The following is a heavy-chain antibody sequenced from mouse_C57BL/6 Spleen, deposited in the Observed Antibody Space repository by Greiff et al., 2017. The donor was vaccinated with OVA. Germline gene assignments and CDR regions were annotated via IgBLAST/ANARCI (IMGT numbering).Heavy chain of an antibody. CDR2: IDPSDSYT. Sequence: QVQLQQPGAELVKPGASVKLSCKASGYTFTSHWMQWVKQRPGQGLEWIGEIDPSDSYTNYNQKFKGKATLTVDTSSSTAYMQLSSLTSEDSAVYYCARKKDYGNPIDYWGQGTTLTVSS. D-gene: IGHD2-1*01. CDR1: GYTFTSHW. CDR3: ARKKDYGNPIDY. J-gene: IGHJ2*01. V-gene: IGHV1-50*01.